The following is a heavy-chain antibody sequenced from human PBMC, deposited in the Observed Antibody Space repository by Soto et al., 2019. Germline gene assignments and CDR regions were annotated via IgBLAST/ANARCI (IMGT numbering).Heavy chain of an antibody. V-gene: IGHV3-33*01. D-gene: IGHD3-22*01. CDR2: IWYDGSNK. CDR1: GFTFSSYG. J-gene: IGHJ4*02. CDR3: AIRASYYDSSGYFDY. Sequence: GGSLSLSCAASGFTFSSYGMHWVRQAPGKGLEWVAVIWYDGSNKYYADSVKGRFTISRDNSKNTVYLQMNSLRAEDTAVYYCAIRASYYDSSGYFDYWGQGTLVTVSS.